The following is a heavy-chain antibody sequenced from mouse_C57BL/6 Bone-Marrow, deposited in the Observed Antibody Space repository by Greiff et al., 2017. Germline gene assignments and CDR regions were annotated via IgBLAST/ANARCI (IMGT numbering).Heavy chain of an antibody. J-gene: IGHJ2*01. D-gene: IGHD4-1*01. CDR1: GYTFTTYP. CDR2: FHPYNDDT. CDR3: ARLNWDVGYFDY. Sequence: VQLQQSGAELVKPGASVKMSCKASGYTFTTYPIEWMKQNHGKSLEWIGNFHPYNDDTKYNEKFKGKATLPVEKSSSTVYLELSRLTSDDSAVYYCARLNWDVGYFDYWGQGTTLTVSS. V-gene: IGHV1-47*01.